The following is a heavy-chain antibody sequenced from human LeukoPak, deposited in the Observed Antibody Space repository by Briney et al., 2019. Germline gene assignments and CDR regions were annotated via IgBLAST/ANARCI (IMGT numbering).Heavy chain of an antibody. CDR1: GFTVSNSF. CDR3: ARESSVSGWYIY. V-gene: IGHV3-53*04. Sequence: PGESLRLSCAASGFTVSNSFMGWVRQAPGPGLEWVSGIYAGGTTYYADSVQGRFTISRHNSENTLYLQMNSLRPEDTAVYYCARESSVSGWYIYWGQGTLVTVSS. D-gene: IGHD6-19*01. CDR2: IYAGGTT. J-gene: IGHJ4*02.